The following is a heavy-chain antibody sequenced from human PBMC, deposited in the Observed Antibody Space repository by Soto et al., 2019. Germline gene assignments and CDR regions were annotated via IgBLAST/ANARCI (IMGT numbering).Heavy chain of an antibody. V-gene: IGHV1-2*02. Sequence: QVKLVQSGAEVKKPWASVKVSCTASGYTFIDSYMHWVRQAPGQGLEWMGWINPSSGGTHYAQKFQGRVAITRASSISIVYMELSRLKSEDTAMYDCARARGYDCPASYCYALSGLDVWGKWTRVTVSA. J-gene: IGHJ6*04. D-gene: IGHD2-15*01. CDR2: INPSSGGT. CDR3: ARARGYDCPASYCYALSGLDV. CDR1: GYTFIDSY.